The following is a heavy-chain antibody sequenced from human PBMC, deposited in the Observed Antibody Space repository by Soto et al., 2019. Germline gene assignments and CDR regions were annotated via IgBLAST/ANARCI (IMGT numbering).Heavy chain of an antibody. D-gene: IGHD3-22*01. Sequence: QVQLVQSGAEVKKTGASVKVSCKASGYTFTSYGISWVRQAPGQGLDWMGWISAYNGDTNYPEKFQGRVTMNTDTSTSTAYMELSSLRSDYTAVYYCARDRGYYDSSRYLGRGFEIWGQGTMVTVAS. CDR2: ISAYNGDT. CDR1: GYTFTSYG. V-gene: IGHV1-18*01. J-gene: IGHJ3*02. CDR3: ARDRGYYDSSRYLGRGFEI.